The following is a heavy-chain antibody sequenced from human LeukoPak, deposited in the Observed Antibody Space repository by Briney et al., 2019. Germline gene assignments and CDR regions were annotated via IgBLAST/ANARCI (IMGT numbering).Heavy chain of an antibody. D-gene: IGHD1-14*01. J-gene: IGHJ6*03. Sequence: ASVKVSCKASGYIFTGYYMHWVRQAPGQGLEWMGWINPNNGDTHYAQKFQGRVTMTRDTSISTAYMELSRLRSDDTAVYYCARGVAGVYFYYYMDVWGKGTTVTVSS. V-gene: IGHV1-2*02. CDR1: GYIFTGYY. CDR3: ARGVAGVYFYYYMDV. CDR2: INPNNGDT.